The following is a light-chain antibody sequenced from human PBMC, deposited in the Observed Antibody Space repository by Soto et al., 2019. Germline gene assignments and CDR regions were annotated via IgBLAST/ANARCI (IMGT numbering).Light chain of an antibody. CDR3: QQYGSSPLT. CDR2: GAS. V-gene: IGKV3-20*01. Sequence: DMVLTQSHDTLSLSPGERATLSCRASQTVSSNFLAWYQQRPGQAPRLLIYGASSRATGIPDRFSGSGSGTDFTLTISRLEPEDLAVYYCQQYGSSPLTLGGGTKVDI. CDR1: QTVSSNF. J-gene: IGKJ4*01.